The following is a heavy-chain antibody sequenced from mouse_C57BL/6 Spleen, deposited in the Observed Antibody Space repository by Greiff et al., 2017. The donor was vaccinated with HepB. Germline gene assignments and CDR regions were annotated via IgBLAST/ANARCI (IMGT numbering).Heavy chain of an antibody. V-gene: IGHV5-9*01. CDR1: GFTFSSYT. CDR3: ARHSYGNYLAWFAY. Sequence: EVNVVESGGGLVKPGGSLKLSCAASGFTFSSYTMSWVRQTPEKRLEWVATISGGGGNTYYPDSVKGRFTISRDNAKNTLYLQMSSLRSEDTALYYCARHSYGNYLAWFAYWGQGTLVTVSA. J-gene: IGHJ3*01. D-gene: IGHD2-1*01. CDR2: ISGGGGNT.